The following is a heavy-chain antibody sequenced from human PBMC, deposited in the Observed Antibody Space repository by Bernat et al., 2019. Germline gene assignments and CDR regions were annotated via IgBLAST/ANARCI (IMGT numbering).Heavy chain of an antibody. CDR2: ISYDGSNK. CDR1: RFTFSSYG. Sequence: QVQLVQSGGGVVQPGSSLRLSCAASRFTFSSYGMHWVRQAPGKGLEWLAVISYDGSNKYYADSVKGRFTISRDNSKNTLYLQMNSLRAEDTAVYYCAKDNDYYYDSSGYPDYWGQGTLVTVSS. D-gene: IGHD3-22*01. J-gene: IGHJ4*02. V-gene: IGHV3-30*18. CDR3: AKDNDYYYDSSGYPDY.